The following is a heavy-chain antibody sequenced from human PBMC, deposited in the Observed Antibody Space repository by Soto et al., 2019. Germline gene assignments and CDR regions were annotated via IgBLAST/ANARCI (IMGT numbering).Heavy chain of an antibody. CDR2: IRQDGREQ. D-gene: IGHD3-3*01. J-gene: IGHJ6*02. CDR1: GFTFSAYW. Sequence: GGSLRLSCAASGFTFSAYWMSWVRQAPGKGLEWVANIRQDGREQNSVDSVKGRFTVSRDNAKNSLYLQMNGLRAEDTAVYYCAGSTIFGVVIIYYYGMDVWGQGTTVTVPS. CDR3: AGSTIFGVVIIYYYGMDV. V-gene: IGHV3-7*03.